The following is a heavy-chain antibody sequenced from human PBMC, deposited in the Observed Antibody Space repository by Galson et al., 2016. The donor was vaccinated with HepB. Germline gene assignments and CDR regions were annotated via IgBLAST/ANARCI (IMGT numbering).Heavy chain of an antibody. Sequence: SETLSLTCTVSGGSISSYYWNWIRQSPGKGLEWIGYIYYSGSTNYNPSLKSRVTISVDTSKNQFSLKLSSVTAADTAVYYCARRLTSMAYFDYWGQGHLLTVSS. CDR3: ARRLTSMAYFDY. D-gene: IGHD5-24*01. CDR1: GGSISSYY. J-gene: IGHJ4*02. CDR2: IYYSGST. V-gene: IGHV4-59*01.